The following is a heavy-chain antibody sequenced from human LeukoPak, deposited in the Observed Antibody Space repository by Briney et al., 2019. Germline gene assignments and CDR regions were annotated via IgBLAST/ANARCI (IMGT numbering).Heavy chain of an antibody. J-gene: IGHJ4*02. Sequence: GGSLRLSCAASGFTFSSYAMSWVRQAPGKGLEWVSVISGSGGSTYYADSVKGRFTISRDNSKNTLYLQMNSLRAEDTAVYYCAKGGYYYDSSGYPGDWGQGTLVTVSS. CDR3: AKGGYYYDSSGYPGD. V-gene: IGHV3-23*01. D-gene: IGHD3-22*01. CDR2: ISGSGGST. CDR1: GFTFSSYA.